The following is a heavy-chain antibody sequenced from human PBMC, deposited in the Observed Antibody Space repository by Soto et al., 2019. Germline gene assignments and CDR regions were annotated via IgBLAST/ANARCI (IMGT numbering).Heavy chain of an antibody. Sequence: SEILSLTCAVYGGSFSGYYWSWIRQPPGKGLEWIGEINHSGSTNYNPSLKSRVTISVDTSKNQFSLKLSSVTAADTAVYYCARWGIAAAGSLYNWFDPWGQGTLVTVSS. D-gene: IGHD6-13*01. CDR2: INHSGST. CDR3: ARWGIAAAGSLYNWFDP. V-gene: IGHV4-34*01. J-gene: IGHJ5*02. CDR1: GGSFSGYY.